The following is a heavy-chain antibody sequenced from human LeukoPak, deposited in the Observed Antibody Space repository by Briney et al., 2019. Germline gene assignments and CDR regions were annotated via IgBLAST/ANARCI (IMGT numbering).Heavy chain of an antibody. J-gene: IGHJ4*02. CDR2: IQSDGSSE. Sequence: SGGSLRLSCAASGFTFSTYGMHWVRQAPGKGLEWVTFIQSDGSSEYYADAVEGRFTISRDNSRNTLYLQMNSLRAEDTAEYYRARNRGRGQELRFDNWGQGTLVTVSS. CDR3: ARNRGRGQELRFDN. V-gene: IGHV3-30*02. D-gene: IGHD1-7*01. CDR1: GFTFSTYG.